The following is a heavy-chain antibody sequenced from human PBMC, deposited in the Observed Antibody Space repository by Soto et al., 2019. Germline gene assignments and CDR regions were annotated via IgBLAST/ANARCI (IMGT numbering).Heavy chain of an antibody. J-gene: IGHJ4*02. CDR3: AMADEDRSPYYFDY. CDR1: GGSISSYY. V-gene: IGHV4-59*08. Sequence: PSETLSLTCTVSGGSISSYYWSWIRQPPGKGLEWIGYIYYSGSTNYNPSLKSRVTISVDTSKNQFSLKLSSVTAAETAVYYCAMADEDRSPYYFDYWGQVNLVTVSS. CDR2: IYYSGST. D-gene: IGHD2-15*01.